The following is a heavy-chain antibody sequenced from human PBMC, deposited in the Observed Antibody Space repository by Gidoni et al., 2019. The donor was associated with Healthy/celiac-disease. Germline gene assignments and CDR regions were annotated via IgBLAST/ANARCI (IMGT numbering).Heavy chain of an antibody. Sequence: QVQLQQWGAGLLKPSETLSLTCAVYGGSFSGYYWSWIRQPPGKGLEWIGEINHSGSTNYNPSLKSRVTISVDTSKNQFSLKLSSVTAADTAVYYCARAGDYYDSSGYYPDFDYWGQGTLVTVSS. CDR1: GGSFSGYY. J-gene: IGHJ4*02. CDR2: INHSGST. D-gene: IGHD3-22*01. V-gene: IGHV4-34*01. CDR3: ARAGDYYDSSGYYPDFDY.